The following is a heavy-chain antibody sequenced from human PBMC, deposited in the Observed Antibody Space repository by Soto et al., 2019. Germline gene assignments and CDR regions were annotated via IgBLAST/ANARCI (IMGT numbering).Heavy chain of an antibody. D-gene: IGHD3-22*01. J-gene: IGHJ4*02. CDR1: GGSISRYY. CDR3: ARYDYDNNIYSIDY. Sequence: SETLSLTCTVSGGSISRYYWSWIRQTPGKGLEWIGYLYNTGSTIYNPSLESRVTISVDTSKNRFSLILNSVTAADTAVYYCARYDYDNNIYSIDYWGQGALVTVSS. CDR2: LYNTGST. V-gene: IGHV4-59*01.